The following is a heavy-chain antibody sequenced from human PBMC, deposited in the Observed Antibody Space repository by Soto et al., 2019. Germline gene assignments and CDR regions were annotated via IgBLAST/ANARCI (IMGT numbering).Heavy chain of an antibody. V-gene: IGHV1-2*02. CDR2: INPNSGDT. J-gene: IGHJ4*01. Sequence: QVQLVQSGAEVKKPGASVKVSCRASVFSVDTTYCINWVRRAPGQGLEWMGSINPNSGDTNYAQNFQGRVTMTRDTSISTAYMEVSSLTSDDTAVYYCGSPRSGPSPDVGHWGHGTVVTVSS. CDR3: GSPRSGPSPDVGH. D-gene: IGHD2-15*01. CDR1: VFSVDTTYC.